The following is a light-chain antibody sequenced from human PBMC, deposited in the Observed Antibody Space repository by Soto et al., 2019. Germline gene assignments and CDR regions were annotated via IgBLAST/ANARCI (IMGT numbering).Light chain of an antibody. CDR1: QSFSRC. CDR3: QQYNSYSRT. CDR2: DAS. Sequence: DIQMTQSPSTLYASVGDRVTITCWASQSFSRCLAWYQQKTGKAAKLLIYDASNLESWVPSRFSGSGSGTEFTLTISSLLPDDFATYYCQQYNSYSRTFGQGTKVEIK. J-gene: IGKJ1*01. V-gene: IGKV1-5*01.